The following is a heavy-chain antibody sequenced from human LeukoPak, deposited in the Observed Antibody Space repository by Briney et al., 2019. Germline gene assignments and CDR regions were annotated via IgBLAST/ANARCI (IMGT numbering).Heavy chain of an antibody. CDR3: ASLVGPFDY. CDR2: VSASGGGT. D-gene: IGHD2-21*01. Sequence: QTGGSLRLSCAASGFSLSTYAMSWVRQAPGKGLEWVSAVSASGGGTYYADSVKGRFTISRDNSKNTLSLQMDSLTAEDTAIYYCASLVGPFDYWGQGTLVTVSS. CDR1: GFSLSTYA. J-gene: IGHJ4*02. V-gene: IGHV3-23*01.